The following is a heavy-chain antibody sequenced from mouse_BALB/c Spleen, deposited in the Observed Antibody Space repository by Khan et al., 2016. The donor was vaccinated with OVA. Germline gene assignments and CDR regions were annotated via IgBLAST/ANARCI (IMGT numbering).Heavy chain of an antibody. D-gene: IGHD1-2*01. V-gene: IGHV5-15*02. J-gene: IGHJ3*01. CDR3: ARGGGTAPFAY. CDR1: GFTFSDYG. Sequence: ELVESGGGLVQPGGSRKLSCAASGFTFSDYGMAWVRQAPGKGPEWVAFISDLAYTIYYADTVTGRFTIASENAKNTLYLEMSSRRSEDTAIYYCARGGGTAPFAYWGLGTLVTVSA. CDR2: ISDLAYTI.